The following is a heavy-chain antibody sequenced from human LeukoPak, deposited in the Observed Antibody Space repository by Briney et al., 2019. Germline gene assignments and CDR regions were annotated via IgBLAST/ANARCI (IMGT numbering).Heavy chain of an antibody. CDR3: AKGGGLYDILTSYYYYGMDV. CDR1: GFTFSSYA. CDR2: ISGSGGDT. V-gene: IGHV3-23*01. Sequence: PGGSLRLSCAASGFTFSSYAMTWVRQAPGKGLEWVSGISGSGGDTYNADSVKGRFTISRDNSKNTLYLQMNSLRDEDTAVYYCAKGGGLYDILTSYYYYGMDVWGQGTTVTVSS. D-gene: IGHD3-9*01. J-gene: IGHJ6*02.